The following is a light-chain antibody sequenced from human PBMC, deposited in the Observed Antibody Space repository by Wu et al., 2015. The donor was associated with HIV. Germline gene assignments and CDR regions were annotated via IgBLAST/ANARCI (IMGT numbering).Light chain of an antibody. CDR1: QSIATH. CDR3: QQRHSWPLT. Sequence: EIVLTQSPATLSLSPGERATLSCRASQSIATHLAWYQQKPGQAPKLLIFEVSNRATGIPARFSGGGSGTDFTLTISSLEPEDFALYYCQQRHSWPLTFGQGTKVEIK. J-gene: IGKJ1*01. V-gene: IGKV3-11*01. CDR2: EVS.